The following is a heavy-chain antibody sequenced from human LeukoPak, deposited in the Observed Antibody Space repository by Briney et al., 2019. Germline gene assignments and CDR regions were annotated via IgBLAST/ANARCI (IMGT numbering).Heavy chain of an antibody. Sequence: GGSLRLSCAASGFTVSSNYMSWVRQAPGKGLEWVSVIYSGGSTYYADSVKGRFTISRDNSKNTLYLQMNSLRAEDTAVYYCARDLRPAAPGDLYYYYGMDVWGQGTTVTVSS. J-gene: IGHJ6*02. D-gene: IGHD2-2*01. CDR2: IYSGGST. V-gene: IGHV3-66*01. CDR3: ARDLRPAAPGDLYYYYGMDV. CDR1: GFTVSSNY.